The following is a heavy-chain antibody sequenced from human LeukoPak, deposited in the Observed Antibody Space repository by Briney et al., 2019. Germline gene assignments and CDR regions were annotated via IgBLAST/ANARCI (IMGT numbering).Heavy chain of an antibody. CDR1: GFTFSSYS. Sequence: GGSLRLSCAASGFTFSSYSMNWVRQAPGKGLEWVSSISSSSGYIYYADSVKGRFTISRDNAKNSLYLQMNSLRAEDTAVYYCARSSVYTQQLVRLPFDYWGQGTLVTVSS. CDR2: ISSSSGYI. D-gene: IGHD6-13*01. V-gene: IGHV3-21*01. J-gene: IGHJ4*02. CDR3: ARSSVYTQQLVRLPFDY.